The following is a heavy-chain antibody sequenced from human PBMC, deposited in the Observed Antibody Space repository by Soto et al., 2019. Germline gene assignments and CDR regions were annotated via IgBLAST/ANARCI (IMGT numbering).Heavy chain of an antibody. CDR1: GFTFSSYA. D-gene: IGHD1-7*01. CDR3: ANSGYWNYVGFDPLDY. CDR2: ISGSGGST. Sequence: PGGSLRLSCAASGFTFSSYAMSWVRQAPGKGLEWVSAISGSGGSTYYADSVKGRFTISRDNSKNTLYLQMNSLRAEDTAVYYCANSGYWNYVGFDPLDYWGQGTLVTAFS. V-gene: IGHV3-23*01. J-gene: IGHJ4*01.